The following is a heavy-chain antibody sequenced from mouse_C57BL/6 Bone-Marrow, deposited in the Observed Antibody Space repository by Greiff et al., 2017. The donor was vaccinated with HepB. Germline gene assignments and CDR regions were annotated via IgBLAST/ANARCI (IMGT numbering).Heavy chain of an antibody. J-gene: IGHJ1*03. V-gene: IGHV5-12*01. Sequence: LQQSGGGLVQPGGSLKLSCAASGFTFSDYYMYWVRQTPEKRLEWVAYISNGGGSTYYPDTVKGRFTISRDNAKNTLYLQMSRLKSEDTAMYYCARHPPIYYDYDRYFDVWGTGTTVTVSS. CDR1: GFTFSDYY. CDR2: ISNGGGST. CDR3: ARHPPIYYDYDRYFDV. D-gene: IGHD2-4*01.